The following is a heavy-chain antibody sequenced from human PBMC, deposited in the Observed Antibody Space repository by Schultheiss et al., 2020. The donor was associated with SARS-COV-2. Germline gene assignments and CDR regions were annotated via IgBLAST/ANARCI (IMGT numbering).Heavy chain of an antibody. CDR3: AKDGPATVTTDDYYYGMDV. J-gene: IGHJ6*02. Sequence: GGSLRLSCAASGFTFSSYGMHWVRQAPGKGLEWVAVIWYDGSNKYYADSVKGRFTISRDNSKNTLYLQMNSLRAEDTAVYYCAKDGPATVTTDDYYYGMDVWGQGTTVTVSS. CDR2: IWYDGSNK. V-gene: IGHV3-30*02. CDR1: GFTFSSYG. D-gene: IGHD4-17*01.